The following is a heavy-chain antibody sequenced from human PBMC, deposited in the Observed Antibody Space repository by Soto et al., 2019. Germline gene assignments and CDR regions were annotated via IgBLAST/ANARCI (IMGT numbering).Heavy chain of an antibody. Sequence: QVQLVESGGGVVQPGRSLTLSCAASEFTFSSYGIHWVRQAPGKGLEWVAVISYDGSKKQYADSVKGRFTISRDNSKNTLPLQMNSLRAEDTAVYYCPKDTYYHDTTGYYVFDYWGQGTLVTVSS. CDR2: ISYDGSKK. J-gene: IGHJ4*02. D-gene: IGHD3-22*01. CDR3: PKDTYYHDTTGYYVFDY. V-gene: IGHV3-30*18. CDR1: EFTFSSYG.